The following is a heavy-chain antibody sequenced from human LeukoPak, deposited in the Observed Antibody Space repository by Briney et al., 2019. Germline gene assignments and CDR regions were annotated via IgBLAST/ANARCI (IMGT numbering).Heavy chain of an antibody. CDR1: GGSTINYF. V-gene: IGHV4-59*08. J-gene: IGHJ3*02. CDR2: ISYSGST. CDR3: ARWKTFGNAFDI. D-gene: IGHD1-1*01. Sequence: SETLSLTCTVSGGSTINYFWSWIRQPPGKGLEWIGFISYSGSTNYNLSLKSRVTVSIDTSMNQFSLRLSSLTAADTAVYYCARWKTFGNAFDIWGQGTMVSVSS.